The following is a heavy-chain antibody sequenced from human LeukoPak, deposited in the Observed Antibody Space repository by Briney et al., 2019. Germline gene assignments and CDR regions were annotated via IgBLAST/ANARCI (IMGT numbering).Heavy chain of an antibody. V-gene: IGHV3-30*02. CDR1: GFTFSSYG. CDR3: AKRRGLELLYYYYMDV. D-gene: IGHD1-7*01. J-gene: IGHJ6*03. CDR2: IRYDGSNK. Sequence: GGSLRLSCAASGFTFSSYGMHWVRQAPGKGLEWVAFIRYDGSNKYYADSVKGRFTISRDNSKNTLYLQMNSLRAEDTAVYYCAKRRGLELLYYYYMDVWGRGTTVTVSS.